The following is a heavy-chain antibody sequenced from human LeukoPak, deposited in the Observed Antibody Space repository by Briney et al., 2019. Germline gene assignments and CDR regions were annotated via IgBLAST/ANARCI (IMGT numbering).Heavy chain of an antibody. D-gene: IGHD6-13*01. V-gene: IGHV3-13*01. CDR1: GFTFSSYG. CDR3: ARGAAADPIYYYGMDV. Sequence: GRSPRLSCAASGFTFSSYGMHWVRQATGKGLEWVSAIGTAGDTYYPGSVKGRFTISRENAKNSLYLQMNSLRAGDTAVYYCARGAAADPIYYYGMDVWGQGTTVTVS. CDR2: IGTAGDT. J-gene: IGHJ6*02.